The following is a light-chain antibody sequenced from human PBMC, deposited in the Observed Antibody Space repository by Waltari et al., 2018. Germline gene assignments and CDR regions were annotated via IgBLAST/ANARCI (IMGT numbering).Light chain of an antibody. CDR3: SSYANSNTLL. V-gene: IGLV2-14*03. Sequence: QSALSQQPASVSGFPGQSITISCTGGNRDIGGYNFVAWHQQHPGKVPKPIFYDVSSRPSCVSRRFSGSKSGNTADLTISGFQAEDEADYYCSSYANSNTLLFGGGTKLAVL. J-gene: IGLJ2*01. CDR1: NRDIGGYNF. CDR2: DVS.